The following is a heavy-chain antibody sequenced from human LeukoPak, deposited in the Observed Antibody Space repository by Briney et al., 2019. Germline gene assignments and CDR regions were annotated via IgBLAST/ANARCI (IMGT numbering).Heavy chain of an antibody. V-gene: IGHV4-59*01. Sequence: SETLSLTCTVSGGSISSYYWSWIRQPPGKGLEWIGYIYYSGSTNYNPSLKSRVTISVDTSKNQFSLKLSSVTAADTAVYYCARGGILWFGELRIGLDYWGQGTLVTVSS. CDR3: ARGGILWFGELRIGLDY. CDR1: GGSISSYY. J-gene: IGHJ4*02. D-gene: IGHD3-10*01. CDR2: IYYSGST.